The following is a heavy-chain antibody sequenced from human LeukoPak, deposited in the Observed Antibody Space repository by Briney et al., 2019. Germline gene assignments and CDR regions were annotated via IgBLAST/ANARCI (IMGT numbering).Heavy chain of an antibody. J-gene: IGHJ4*02. D-gene: IGHD4-17*01. Sequence: GGSLRLSCAASGFIFSSCEMNWVRQAPGKGLEWVSYISTSGSTIYYADSVKGRFTISRDNAKNSLYLQMNSLRAEDTAVYYCARDEDGDYTPDYWGQGTLVTVSS. CDR2: ISTSGSTI. CDR3: ARDEDGDYTPDY. V-gene: IGHV3-48*03. CDR1: GFIFSSCE.